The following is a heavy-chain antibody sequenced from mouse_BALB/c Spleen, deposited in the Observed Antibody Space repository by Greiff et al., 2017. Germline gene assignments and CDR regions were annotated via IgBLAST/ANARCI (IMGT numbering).Heavy chain of an antibody. Sequence: DVQLQESGGDLVKPGGSLKLSCAASGFTFSSYGMSWVRQTPDKRLEWVATISSGGSYTYYPDSVKGRFTISRDNAKNTLYLQMSSLKSEDTAMYYCARHEESFAYWGQGTLVTVSA. V-gene: IGHV5-6*01. CDR3: ARHEESFAY. J-gene: IGHJ3*01. CDR1: GFTFSSYG. CDR2: ISSGGSYT.